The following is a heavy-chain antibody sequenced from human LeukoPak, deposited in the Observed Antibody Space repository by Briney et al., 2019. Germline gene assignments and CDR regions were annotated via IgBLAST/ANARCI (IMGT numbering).Heavy chain of an antibody. J-gene: IGHJ4*02. CDR3: ARSEYYYDSSGYPYFDY. CDR2: INHSGST. D-gene: IGHD3-22*01. CDR1: GGSFSGYY. Sequence: SETLSLTCAVYGGSFSGYYWSWIRQPPGKGLEWIGEINHSGSTNYNPSLKSRVTISVDTSKNQFSLKLSSVTAADTAVYYCARSEYYYDSSGYPYFDYWGQGTLVTVSS. V-gene: IGHV4-34*01.